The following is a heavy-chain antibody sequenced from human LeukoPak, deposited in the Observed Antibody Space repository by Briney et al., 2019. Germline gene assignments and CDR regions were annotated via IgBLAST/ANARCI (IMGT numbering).Heavy chain of an antibody. D-gene: IGHD1-1*01. CDR1: GFTFSNYA. Sequence: QAGGSLRLSCAASGFTFSNYAMNWVRQAPGKGLEWVAVISYDGNKKYYAASVKGRFTISRDNSKNTLYLQMNSLRAEDTAVYYCARWKSLKGPFDYWGQGTLVTVSS. V-gene: IGHV3-30*04. CDR2: ISYDGNKK. CDR3: ARWKSLKGPFDY. J-gene: IGHJ4*02.